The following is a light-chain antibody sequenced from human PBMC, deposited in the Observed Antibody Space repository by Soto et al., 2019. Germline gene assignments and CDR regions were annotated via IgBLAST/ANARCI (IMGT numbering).Light chain of an antibody. Sequence: DFQMTQSPSTLSASVGDRVTITCRASQSISSWLAWYQQKPGKAPKLLIYDASSLETGVPSRFSGSGSGTDFTLTISSLQPEDFATYYCQQYDNLPLIFGQGTRLEIK. J-gene: IGKJ5*01. V-gene: IGKV1-33*01. CDR2: DAS. CDR1: QSISSW. CDR3: QQYDNLPLI.